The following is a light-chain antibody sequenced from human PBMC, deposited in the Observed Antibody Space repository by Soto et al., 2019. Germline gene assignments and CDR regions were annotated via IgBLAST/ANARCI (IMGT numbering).Light chain of an antibody. Sequence: EIVLTQSPATLSLSPGERATLSCRASQSVSSSYLAWYQQQPGQAPRLLIYDASNRATGIPARFSGSGSGTDFTLTISSLEPEDFAVYYCQQRSNWPLTFGGGTKVDIK. V-gene: IGKV3D-20*02. CDR2: DAS. J-gene: IGKJ4*01. CDR1: QSVSSSY. CDR3: QQRSNWPLT.